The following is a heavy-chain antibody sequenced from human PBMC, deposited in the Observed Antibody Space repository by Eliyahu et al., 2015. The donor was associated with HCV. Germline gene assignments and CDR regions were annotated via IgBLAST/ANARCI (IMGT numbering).Heavy chain of an antibody. CDR3: ARAPRTIMITFGGVYQFDY. Sequence: SSYAMHWVRQAPGKGLEWVAVISYDGSNKYYADSVKGRFTISRDNSKNTLYLQMNSLRAEDTAVYYCARAPRTIMITFGGVYQFDYLGPGNPVTVSS. D-gene: IGHD3-16*01. J-gene: IGHJ4*02. CDR1: SSYA. CDR2: ISYDGSNK. V-gene: IGHV3-30-3*01.